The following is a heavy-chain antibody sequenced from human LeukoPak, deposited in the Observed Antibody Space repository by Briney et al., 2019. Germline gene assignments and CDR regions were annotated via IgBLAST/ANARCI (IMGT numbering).Heavy chain of an antibody. CDR2: ISAYNGNT. V-gene: IGHV1-18*01. J-gene: IGHJ6*03. D-gene: IGHD2-15*01. CDR3: ARARSVVVVAATPRYYYYYMDV. CDR1: GYTFTSYG. Sequence: ASVKVSCKASGYTFTSYGISWVQQAPGQGLEWMGWISAYNGNTNYAQKLQGRVTMTTDTSTSTAYMELRSLRSDDTAVYYCARARSVVVVAATPRYYYYYMDVWGKGTTVTISS.